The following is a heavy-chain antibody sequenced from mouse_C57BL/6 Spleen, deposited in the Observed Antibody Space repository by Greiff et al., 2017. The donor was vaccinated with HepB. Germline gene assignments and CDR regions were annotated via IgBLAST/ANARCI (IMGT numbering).Heavy chain of an antibody. CDR1: GYTFTSYW. CDR2: IHPNSGST. Sequence: QVQLQQPGAELVKPGASVKLSCKASGYTFTSYWMHWVKQRPGQGLEWIGMIHPNSGSTNYNEKFKSKATLTVDKSSSTAYMQLSSLTTEDSADYYCAPFITTVVDLYFDVWGTGTTVTVAS. V-gene: IGHV1-64*01. CDR3: APFITTVVDLYFDV. J-gene: IGHJ1*03. D-gene: IGHD1-1*01.